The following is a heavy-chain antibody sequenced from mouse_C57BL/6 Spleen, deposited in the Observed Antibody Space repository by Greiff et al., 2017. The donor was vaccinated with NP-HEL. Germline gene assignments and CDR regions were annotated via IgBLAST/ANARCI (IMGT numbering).Heavy chain of an antibody. V-gene: IGHV5-4*03. CDR1: GFTFSSYA. D-gene: IGHD1-1*01. CDR2: ISDGGSYT. CDR3: ARAPYYYGSSGFDY. Sequence: EVKLVESGGGLVKPGGSLKLSCAASGFTFSSYAMSWVRQTPEKRLEWVATISDGGSYTYYPDNVKGRFTISRDNAKNNLYLQMSHLKSEDTAMYYCARAPYYYGSSGFDYWGQGTTLTVSS. J-gene: IGHJ2*01.